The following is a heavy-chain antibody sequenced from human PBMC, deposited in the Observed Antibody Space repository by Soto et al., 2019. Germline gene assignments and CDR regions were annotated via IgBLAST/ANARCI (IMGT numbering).Heavy chain of an antibody. Sequence: ASVKVSCKASGCDFTAYDINWVRQASGQGLEWMGWMNPINGATGSARRFQGRVSMTRNTATGTAYLELTSLRSDDSAVYYCGRGPSPRAPAGGTPYYYAMDVWGQGTVVTVSS. V-gene: IGHV1-8*02. CDR1: GCDFTAYD. CDR3: GRGPSPRAPAGGTPYYYAMDV. CDR2: MNPINGAT. D-gene: IGHD6-13*01. J-gene: IGHJ6*02.